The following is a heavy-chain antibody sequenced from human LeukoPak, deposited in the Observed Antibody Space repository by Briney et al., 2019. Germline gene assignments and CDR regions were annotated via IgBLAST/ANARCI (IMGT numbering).Heavy chain of an antibody. J-gene: IGHJ3*02. CDR1: GFMFSSYS. CDR3: ARYCSSTSCNLDRAFDI. D-gene: IGHD2-2*01. V-gene: IGHV3-21*01. Sequence: GGSLRLSCAESGFMFSSYSMNWVRQAPGKGLEWVSSISSSTSYIYYADSVKGRFTISRDNAKNSLYLQMNSLRAEDTAVYYRARYCSSTSCNLDRAFDIWGQGTMVTVSS. CDR2: ISSSTSYI.